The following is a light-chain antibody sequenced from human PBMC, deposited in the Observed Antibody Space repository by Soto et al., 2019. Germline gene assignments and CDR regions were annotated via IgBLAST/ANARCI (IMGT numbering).Light chain of an antibody. Sequence: QSVLTQPASVSGSPGQSITISCTGTSSDVGAYYSVSWYQHHPGKAPKLIIYGVTNRPSGVSNRFSGSRSGNTASLTISGHQAEDEADYHCSSYTSGSSPYVFGTGTKVTAL. V-gene: IGLV2-14*01. J-gene: IGLJ1*01. CDR2: GVT. CDR1: SSDVGAYYS. CDR3: SSYTSGSSPYV.